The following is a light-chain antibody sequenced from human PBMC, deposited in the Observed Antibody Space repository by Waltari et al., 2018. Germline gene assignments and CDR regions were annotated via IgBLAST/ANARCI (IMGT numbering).Light chain of an antibody. J-gene: IGKJ1*01. V-gene: IGKV2-28*01. CDR1: QSLLHSNGNTY. CDR2: LAS. Sequence: EIVMTQSPLPLPVTPGEPASISCRSSQSLLHSNGNTYLAWFLQRPGQSPQFLIFLASRRASGVPARFSGYGSGTDFTLTISRVEAEDVGIYYCMQGIQIPWTFGQGTRADIK. CDR3: MQGIQIPWT.